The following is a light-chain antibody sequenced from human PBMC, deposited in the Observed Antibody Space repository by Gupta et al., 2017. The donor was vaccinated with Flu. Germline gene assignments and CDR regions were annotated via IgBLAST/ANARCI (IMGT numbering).Light chain of an antibody. CDR3: CSYAGSTTFLYV. CDR1: SSDVGSYYL. J-gene: IGLJ1*01. V-gene: IGLV2-23*03. Sequence: QSALTQPASVSGSPGQSITISCTGTSSDVGSYYLVSWYQQHPGKAPKLIMYEGIKRPSGVSNRFSGSMSGNTASLTISGLQAEDEADYHCCSYAGSTTFLYVFGTGTKVTVL. CDR2: EGI.